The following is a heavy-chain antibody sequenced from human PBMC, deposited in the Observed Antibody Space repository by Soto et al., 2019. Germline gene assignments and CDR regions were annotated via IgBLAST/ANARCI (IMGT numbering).Heavy chain of an antibody. D-gene: IGHD3-9*01. J-gene: IGHJ4*02. CDR2: IYYSGST. CDR1: GGSISSGGYY. CDR3: THFDWLLRAFDY. V-gene: IGHV4-31*03. Sequence: SETLSLTCTVSGGSISSGGYYWSWIRQHPGKGLEWIGYIYYSGSTYYNPSLKSRVTISVDTSKNQFSLKLSSVTAADTAVYYCTHFDWLLRAFDYWGQGTLVTVSS.